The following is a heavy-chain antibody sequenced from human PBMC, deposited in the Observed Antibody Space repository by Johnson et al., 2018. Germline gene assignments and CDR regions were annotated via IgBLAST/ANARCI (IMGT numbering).Heavy chain of an antibody. D-gene: IGHD5-24*01. CDR3: ARQLRDYVLGRAFDI. CDR1: GGSFSGYY. J-gene: IGHJ3*02. Sequence: QVQLQQWGAGLLKPSETLSLTCAVYGGSFSGYYWTCIRQPPGKGLEWIGEVDHRGSTKYNSSLKSRVTISVDTSKKHFSLKLSSVTAADTAVYYGARQLRDYVLGRAFDIWGQGTMVTVSS. CDR2: VDHRGST. V-gene: IGHV4-34*01.